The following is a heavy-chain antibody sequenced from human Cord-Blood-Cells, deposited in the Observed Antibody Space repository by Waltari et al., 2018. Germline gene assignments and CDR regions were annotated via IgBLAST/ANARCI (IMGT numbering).Heavy chain of an antibody. CDR2: INHSGST. J-gene: IGHJ4*02. V-gene: IGHV4-34*01. CDR1: GGSFSGYY. CDR3: ARTVYSGSSFDY. D-gene: IGHD1-26*01. Sequence: QVQLQQWGAGLLKPSETLSLTCAVFGGSFSGYYWSWIRPPPGKGLEWIGEINHSGSTNYNPSLKSRVTISVDTSKNQFSLKLSSVTAADTAVYYCARTVYSGSSFDYWGQGTLVTVSS.